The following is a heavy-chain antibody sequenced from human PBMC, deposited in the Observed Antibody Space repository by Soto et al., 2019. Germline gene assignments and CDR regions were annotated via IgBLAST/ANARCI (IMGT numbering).Heavy chain of an antibody. CDR2: ISYDGSNK. V-gene: IGHV3-30*18. J-gene: IGHJ3*02. D-gene: IGHD3-22*01. CDR3: AKDMPYYYDSSGRDDAFDI. CDR1: GFTFSSYG. Sequence: GGSLRLSCAASGFTFSSYGMHWVRQAPGKGLEWVAVISYDGSNKYYADSVKGRFTISRDNSKNTLYLQMNSLRAEDTAVYYCAKDMPYYYDSSGRDDAFDIWGQGTMVTVSS.